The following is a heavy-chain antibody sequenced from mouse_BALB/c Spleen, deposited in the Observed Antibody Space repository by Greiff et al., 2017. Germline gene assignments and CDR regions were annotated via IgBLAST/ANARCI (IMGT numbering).Heavy chain of an antibody. J-gene: IGHJ3*01. CDR3: ARNEGFAY. CDR1: GYSITSDYA. CDR2: ISYSGST. Sequence: EVKLEESGPGLVKPSQSLSLTCTVTGYSITSDYAWNWIRQFPGNKLEWMGYISYSGSTSYNPSLKSRISITRDTSKNQFFLQLNSVTTEDTATYYCARNEGFAYWGQGTLVTVSA. V-gene: IGHV3-2*02.